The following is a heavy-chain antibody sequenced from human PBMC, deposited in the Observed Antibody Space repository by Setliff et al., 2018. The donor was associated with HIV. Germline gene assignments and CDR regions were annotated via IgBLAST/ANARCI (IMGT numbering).Heavy chain of an antibody. CDR2: ISGSNSRT. J-gene: IGHJ6*03. V-gene: IGHV3-23*01. Sequence: PGGSLRLSCAASGFTFSNYKMIWVRQAPGKGLEWVSGISGSNSRTDYVDSVKGRFTISRDKSKNTLYLQLNSLRAEDTAVYYCAKHECSGGCYYYMDVWGKGIMVTVSS. D-gene: IGHD2-15*01. CDR3: AKHECSGGCYYYMDV. CDR1: GFTFSNYK.